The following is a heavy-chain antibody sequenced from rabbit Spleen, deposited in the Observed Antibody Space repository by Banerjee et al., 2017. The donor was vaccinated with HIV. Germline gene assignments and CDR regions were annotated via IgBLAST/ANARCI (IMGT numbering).Heavy chain of an antibody. CDR3: ARDDGSYDYIDGYFNL. CDR2: IDLLFGTT. J-gene: IGHJ4*01. V-gene: IGHV1S47*01. Sequence: QEQLVESGGGLVQPGGSLKLSCTASGFSFSNKAVMCWVRQAPGKGLEWIGYIDLLFGTTYYASWVNGRFTISSDNAQNTLYLQLHSLTAADTATYFCARDDGSYDYIDGYFNLWGPGTLVTVS. CDR1: GFSFSNKA. D-gene: IGHD6-1*01.